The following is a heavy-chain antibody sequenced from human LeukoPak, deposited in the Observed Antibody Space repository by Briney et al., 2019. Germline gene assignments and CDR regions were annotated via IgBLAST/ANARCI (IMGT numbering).Heavy chain of an antibody. CDR1: GYTFTSYG. V-gene: IGHV1-18*01. CDR2: ISAYNGNT. J-gene: IGHJ4*02. CDR3: GTGYYLQWPDY. D-gene: IGHD3-3*01. Sequence: GASVKVSCKASGYTFTSYGISWVRQAPGQGLEWMGWISAYNGNTNYAQKLQGRVTMTTDTSTSTAYMELRSLRSDNTAVYYCGTGYYLQWPDYWGQGTLVTVSS.